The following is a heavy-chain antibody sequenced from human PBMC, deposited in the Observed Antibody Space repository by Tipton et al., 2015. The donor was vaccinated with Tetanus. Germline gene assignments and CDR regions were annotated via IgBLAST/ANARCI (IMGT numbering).Heavy chain of an antibody. V-gene: IGHV4-34*12. J-gene: IGHJ4*02. CDR1: GVSVRSYY. Sequence: TLSLTCTVSGVSVRSYYWSWIRQSPDKGLEWLGDVIYDGTSYYNPSLNSRVKISLDTSMNQVSLTLTSVTAADTALYYCARAPYNSPGKYYFDYWGQGTLVTVSS. D-gene: IGHD1-1*01. CDR2: VIYDGTS. CDR3: ARAPYNSPGKYYFDY.